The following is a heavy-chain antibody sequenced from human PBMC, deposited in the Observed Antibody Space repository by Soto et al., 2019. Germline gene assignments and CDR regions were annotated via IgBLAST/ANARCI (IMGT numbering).Heavy chain of an antibody. CDR1: GFSFNIYA. Sequence: EVHLLESGGGLVQPGGSLRLSCAASGFSFNIYAMKWVRQAPGKGLECVSAISAGGGNTYYADSVKGRFTISRDNSKNTLYPQMNSLRADDTAVYYCAKAPTYDYYYYMDVWGKGTTVTVSS. V-gene: IGHV3-23*01. CDR2: ISAGGGNT. CDR3: AKAPTYDYYYYMDV. J-gene: IGHJ6*03.